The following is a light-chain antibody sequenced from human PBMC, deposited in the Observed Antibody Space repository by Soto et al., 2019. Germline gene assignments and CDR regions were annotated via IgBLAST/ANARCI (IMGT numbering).Light chain of an antibody. V-gene: IGLV2-8*01. Sequence: QSALTQPPSASGSPGQSVTISCTGTSSDIGAYNYVSWYQQYPGKVPKLMIYDVSKRPSGVPDRFSGSKSGTSASLVITGLQADDEADYFCQSFDSSLSAAVFGGGTQLTVL. CDR1: SSDIGAYNY. J-gene: IGLJ7*01. CDR3: QSFDSSLSAAV. CDR2: DVS.